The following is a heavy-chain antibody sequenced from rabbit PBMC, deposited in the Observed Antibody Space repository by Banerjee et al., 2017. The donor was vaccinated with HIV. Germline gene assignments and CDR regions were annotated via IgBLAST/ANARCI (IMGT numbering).Heavy chain of an antibody. D-gene: IGHD8-1*01. CDR2: IDTGISGFT. CDR3: ARDGAGGSYFAL. Sequence: QEQLEESGGGLVKPEGSLTLTCKASGFPFSNKAVMCWVRQAPGKGLEWIACIDTGISGFTYFATWAKGRFTCSKTSSTTVTLQMTRLTAADTATYFCARDGAGGSYFALWGQGTLVTVS. J-gene: IGHJ3*01. V-gene: IGHV1S45*01. CDR1: GFPFSNKAV.